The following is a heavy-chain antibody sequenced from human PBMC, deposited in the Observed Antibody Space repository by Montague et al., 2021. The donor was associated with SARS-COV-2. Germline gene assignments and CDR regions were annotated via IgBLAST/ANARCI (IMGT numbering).Heavy chain of an antibody. Sequence: TLSLTCTVSGGSISRGTYYWSWIRQPTGKGLDWLVRVYASGHTXHNLSLKGRVTISLDTSKNQFSRRLSSVTAADTALYYCIRGLAGVDSWGQGTLVTVSS. V-gene: IGHV4-61*02. J-gene: IGHJ5*01. CDR2: VYASGHT. CDR1: GGSISRGTYY. CDR3: IRGLAGVDS.